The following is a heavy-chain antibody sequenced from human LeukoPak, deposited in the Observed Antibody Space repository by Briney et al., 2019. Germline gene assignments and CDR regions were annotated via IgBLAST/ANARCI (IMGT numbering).Heavy chain of an antibody. J-gene: IGHJ6*03. Sequence: GGSLRLSCAASGFTFSSYGMNWVRQAPGKRLEWVSAISGSGGGTYYADSVKGRFTISRDNSKNTLYLQMNSLRAEDTAIYYCAKAPGVYYYYMDVWGKGTTVTISS. CDR3: AKAPGVYYYYMDV. V-gene: IGHV3-23*01. CDR1: GFTFSSYG. CDR2: ISGSGGGT.